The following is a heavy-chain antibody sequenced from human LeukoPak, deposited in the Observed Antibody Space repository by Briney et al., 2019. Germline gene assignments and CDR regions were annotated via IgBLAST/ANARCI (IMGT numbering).Heavy chain of an antibody. CDR1: GYTFTTYA. V-gene: IGHV1-3*01. J-gene: IGHJ5*02. CDR3: ARAPYDILTGYSLNWFDP. Sequence: GASVEVSCKASGYTFTTYAMHWVRQAPGRRLEWMGWINGDNGNTKYSQKFQGRVTITRDTSAYTAYMELKSLSSADTAVYFCARAPYDILTGYSLNWFDPWGQGTLVTVSS. D-gene: IGHD3-9*01. CDR2: INGDNGNT.